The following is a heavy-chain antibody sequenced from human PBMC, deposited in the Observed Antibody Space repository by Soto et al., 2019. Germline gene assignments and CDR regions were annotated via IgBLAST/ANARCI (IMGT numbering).Heavy chain of an antibody. D-gene: IGHD4-17*01. V-gene: IGHV1-69*01. CDR2: IIPIFGTA. Sequence: QVQLVQSGAEVKKPGSSVKVSCKASGGTFSSYAISWVRQAPGQGLEWMGGIIPIFGTANYAQKFHGRVTITADESTSTAYMELSSLRSEDTAVYYCARRVGDASYYGMDVWGQGTTVTVSS. J-gene: IGHJ6*02. CDR1: GGTFSSYA. CDR3: ARRVGDASYYGMDV.